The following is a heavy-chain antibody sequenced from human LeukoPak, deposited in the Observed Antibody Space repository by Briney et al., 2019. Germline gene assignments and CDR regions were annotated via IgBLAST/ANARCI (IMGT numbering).Heavy chain of an antibody. V-gene: IGHV3-72*01. J-gene: IGHJ4*02. D-gene: IGHD6-13*01. CDR3: TRWAAAGALDY. CDR1: GFTFSDYY. Sequence: PGGSLRLSCVASGFTFSDYYMDWVRQAPGKGLEWIGRIRNKANSYTSEYAASVKGKFTISRDDSKNSLYLQVNSLKTEDTAVYYCTRWAAAGALDYWGQGTLVTVSS. CDR2: IRNKANSYTS.